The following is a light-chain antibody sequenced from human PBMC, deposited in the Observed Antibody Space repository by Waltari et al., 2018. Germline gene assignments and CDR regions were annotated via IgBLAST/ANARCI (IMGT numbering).Light chain of an antibody. J-gene: IGLJ2*01. CDR2: DVT. CDR1: NSDIGYYNY. CDR3: AAYTSTNTVI. V-gene: IGLV2-14*01. Sequence: QSALTQPASVSGSPGQSITISCTGTNSDIGYYNYVSWSQQYPGKAPKLMIFDVTRWPSGVSHRFSGSKSGNTASLTISGLQAEDEADYFCAAYTSTNTVIFGGGTKVTVL.